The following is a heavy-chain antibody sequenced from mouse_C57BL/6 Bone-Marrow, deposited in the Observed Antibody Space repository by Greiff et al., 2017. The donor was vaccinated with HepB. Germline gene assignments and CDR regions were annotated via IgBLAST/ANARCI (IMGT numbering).Heavy chain of an antibody. Sequence: EVKLQQSVAELVRPGASVKLSCTASGFNFKNTYMHWVKQRPEQGLEWIGRIDPANGNTKYAPKFQGKATITADTSSNTAYLQLSSLTSEDTAIYYCARGRGPYFDYWGQGTTLTVSS. CDR3: ARGRGPYFDY. D-gene: IGHD3-3*01. V-gene: IGHV14-3*01. J-gene: IGHJ2*01. CDR1: GFNFKNTY. CDR2: IDPANGNT.